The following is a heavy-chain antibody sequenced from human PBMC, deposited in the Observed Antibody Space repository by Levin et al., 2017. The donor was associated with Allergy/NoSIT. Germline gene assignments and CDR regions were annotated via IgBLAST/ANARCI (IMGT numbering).Heavy chain of an antibody. D-gene: IGHD1-26*01. CDR3: ARVKSIVGATKVFGRGSLLRF. J-gene: IGHJ4*02. V-gene: IGHV1-8*01. Sequence: ASVKVSCKASGYTFTSYDINWVRQATGQGLEWMGWMNPNSGNTGYAQKFQGRVTMTRNTSISTAYMELSSLRSEDTAVYYCARVKSIVGATKVFGRGSLLRFWGQGTLVTVSS. CDR1: GYTFTSYD. CDR2: MNPNSGNT.